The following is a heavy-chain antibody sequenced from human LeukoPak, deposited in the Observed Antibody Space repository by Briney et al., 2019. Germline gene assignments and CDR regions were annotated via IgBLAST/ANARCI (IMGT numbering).Heavy chain of an antibody. CDR2: ISYDGSNK. Sequence: GRSLRLSCAASGFTFSSYAMHWVRQAPGKGLEWVAAISYDGSNKNYADSVKGRFTISRDNSKNTLYLQMNSLRAEDTAVYYCARGVRIAVAGYIDYWGQGTLVTVSS. V-gene: IGHV3-30*04. J-gene: IGHJ4*02. CDR1: GFTFSSYA. D-gene: IGHD6-19*01. CDR3: ARGVRIAVAGYIDY.